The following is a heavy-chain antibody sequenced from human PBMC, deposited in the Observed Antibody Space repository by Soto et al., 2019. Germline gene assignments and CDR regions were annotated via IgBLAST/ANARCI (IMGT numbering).Heavy chain of an antibody. CDR3: ARGGAARHLDS. D-gene: IGHD6-6*01. CDR1: GYTFTNFA. CDR2: VSANNGFT. Sequence: QVSLVQSGGELRRPGASVNVSCRTSGYTFTNFALSWVRQAPGQGLEWIGFVSANNGFTHFAQKFQGRVSGKTDSSTSTVCLDWRSLSSDDAAVYYCARGGAARHLDSWGQGTPVTVSS. V-gene: IGHV1-18*01. J-gene: IGHJ5*01.